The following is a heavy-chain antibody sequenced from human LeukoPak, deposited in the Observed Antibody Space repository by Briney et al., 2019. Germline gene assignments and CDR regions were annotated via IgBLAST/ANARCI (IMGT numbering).Heavy chain of an antibody. CDR2: ISTGSSYI. V-gene: IGHV3-21*01. D-gene: IGHD4-11*01. CDR3: ARGSADYNNFWLSY. J-gene: IGHJ4*02. Sequence: GGSLRLSCAASGFTFSNYNMNWVRQAPGKGLEWVSSISTGSSYIYYADSVKGRFTISRDNAKKSLSLQMNILRAEDTAVYYCARGSADYNNFWLSYWGQGTLVTVSS. CDR1: GFTFSNYN.